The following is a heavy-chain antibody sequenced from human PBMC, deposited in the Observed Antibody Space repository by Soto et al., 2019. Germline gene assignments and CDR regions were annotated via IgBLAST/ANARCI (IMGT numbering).Heavy chain of an antibody. CDR2: IRSKVYGGTI. D-gene: IGHD3-3*01. CDR3: TRDATFGLVIQGPNYYGMDV. Sequence: PGGSLRLSCIASGFTFGDYAMSWVRQAPGKGLEWVGFIRSKVYGGTIEYAASVKGRFTISRDDSKSIAYLQMNSLKTEDTAVYYCTRDATFGLVIQGPNYYGMDVWGQGTTVTVSS. CDR1: GFTFGDYA. J-gene: IGHJ6*02. V-gene: IGHV3-49*04.